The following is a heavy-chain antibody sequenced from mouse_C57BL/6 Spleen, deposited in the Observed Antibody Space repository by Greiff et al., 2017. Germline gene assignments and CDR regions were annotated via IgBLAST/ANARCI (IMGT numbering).Heavy chain of an antibody. V-gene: IGHV1-9*01. Sequence: VQRVESGAELMKPGASVKLSCKATGYTFTGYWIEWVKQRPGHGLEWIGEILPGSGSTNYNEKFKGKATFTADTSSNTAYMQLSSLTTEDSAIDYGTRGKDCDYDGHYAMDYWGQGTSVTGSA. CDR3: TRGKDCDYDGHYAMDY. J-gene: IGHJ4*01. CDR2: ILPGSGST. CDR1: GYTFTGYW. D-gene: IGHD2-4*01.